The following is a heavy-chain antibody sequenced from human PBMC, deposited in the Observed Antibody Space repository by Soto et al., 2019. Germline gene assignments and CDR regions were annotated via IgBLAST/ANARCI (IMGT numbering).Heavy chain of an antibody. V-gene: IGHV5-51*01. Sequence: PGDSLKTSCKAYGLTSTNYCIAWVRQMPGTGLAWMGLIYPDDSATIYSPSFRGRVTTSPDKPISTAYLQWSSLKASDTAMYYCARHDYSNPYYYNGMDVWGKGTTVTV. CDR1: GLTSTNYC. CDR2: IYPDDSAT. D-gene: IGHD4-4*01. J-gene: IGHJ6*04. CDR3: ARHDYSNPYYYNGMDV.